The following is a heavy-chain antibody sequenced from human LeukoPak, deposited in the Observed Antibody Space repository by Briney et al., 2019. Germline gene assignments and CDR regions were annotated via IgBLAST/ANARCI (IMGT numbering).Heavy chain of an antibody. V-gene: IGHV3-15*01. Sequence: GGSLRLSCAASGFTFSNAWMSWVRQAPGKGLEWVCRIKSKTDGGTTDYAAPVKGRFTISRDDSKNTLYLQMNSLKTEDTAVYYCTTDFPFPFGSLDAFDIWGQGTMVTVSS. CDR1: GFTFSNAW. J-gene: IGHJ3*02. D-gene: IGHD1-26*01. CDR3: TTDFPFPFGSLDAFDI. CDR2: IKSKTDGGTT.